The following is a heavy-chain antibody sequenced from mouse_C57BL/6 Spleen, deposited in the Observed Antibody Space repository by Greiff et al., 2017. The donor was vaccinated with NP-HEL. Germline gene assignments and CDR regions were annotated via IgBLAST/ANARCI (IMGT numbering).Heavy chain of an antibody. V-gene: IGHV1-80*01. D-gene: IGHD4-1*01. J-gene: IGHJ3*01. Sequence: QVQLMESGAELVKPGASVKISCKASGYAFSSYWMNWVKQRPGKGLEWIGQIYPGDGDTNYNGKFKGKATLTADKSSSTAYMQLSSLTSEDSAVYFCARSRTGASFFAYWGQGTLVTVSA. CDR2: IYPGDGDT. CDR3: ARSRTGASFFAY. CDR1: GYAFSSYW.